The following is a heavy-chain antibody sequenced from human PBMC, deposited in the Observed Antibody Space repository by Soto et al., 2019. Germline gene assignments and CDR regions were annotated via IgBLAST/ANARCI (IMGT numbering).Heavy chain of an antibody. CDR2: IYYSGGT. Sequence: QVQLQESGPGLVKPSETLSLTCTVSGGSISSYYWSWIRLPPGKGLEWIGYIYYSGGTNYNPSLRRRVPISVGAAKNHFFLRLIPVTAADTAVYYCARGPGHVSRCWGGWFDPWGQGTLVTVSS. V-gene: IGHV4-59*01. CDR1: GGSISSYY. J-gene: IGHJ5*02. CDR3: ARGPGHVSRCWGGWFDP. D-gene: IGHD2-15*01.